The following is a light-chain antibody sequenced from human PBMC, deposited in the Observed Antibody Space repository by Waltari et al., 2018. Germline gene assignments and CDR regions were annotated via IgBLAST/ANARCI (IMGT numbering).Light chain of an antibody. CDR2: DVT. CDR1: SSEVGDFNF. Sequence: QSALTQPRSVSGSPGQSVIISCTGISSEVGDFNFVSWYQQHPGEAPKLMIYDVTKRPSGVPDRLSGSKSGNTASLTISGLQAEDEANYYCCSYIGTHTNWVFGGGTKLTVL. CDR3: CSYIGTHTNWV. V-gene: IGLV2-11*01. J-gene: IGLJ3*02.